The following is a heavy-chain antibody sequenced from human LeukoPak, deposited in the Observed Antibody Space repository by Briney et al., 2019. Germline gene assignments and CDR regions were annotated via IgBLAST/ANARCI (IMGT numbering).Heavy chain of an antibody. D-gene: IGHD3-22*01. V-gene: IGHV3-43*02. CDR3: AKDKLRSTNYYDSSGYILDY. CDR1: GFTFDDYA. J-gene: IGHJ4*02. CDR2: ISGDGGGT. Sequence: GGSLRLSCAASGFTFDDYAIHWVRQTPGKGLEWVSLISGDGGGTYYGDSVKGRFTTSRDNSKNSLCLQMNSLRTEDTALYYCAKDKLRSTNYYDSSGYILDYWGQGTLVTVSS.